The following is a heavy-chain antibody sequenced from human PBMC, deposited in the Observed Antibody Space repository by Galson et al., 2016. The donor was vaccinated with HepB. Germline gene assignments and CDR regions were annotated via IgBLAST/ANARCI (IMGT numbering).Heavy chain of an antibody. Sequence: SLRLSCAASGFTFSSYEMNWVRQAPGKGLEWVSYVSTSGSATTMVYADSVKVRFTISRANAKNSLYLQMNSMRAEDTAVYYCARASYYYDSSDYRASYYFDYWGQGTLVTVSS. CDR2: VSTSGSATTM. CDR1: GFTFSSYE. CDR3: ARASYYYDSSDYRASYYFDY. J-gene: IGHJ4*02. V-gene: IGHV3-48*03. D-gene: IGHD3-22*01.